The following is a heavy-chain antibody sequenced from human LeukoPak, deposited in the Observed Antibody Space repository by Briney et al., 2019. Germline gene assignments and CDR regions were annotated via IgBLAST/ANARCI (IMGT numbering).Heavy chain of an antibody. Sequence: SVKVSCKASGGTFSSYAISWVRQAPGQGLEWMGRIIPILGIANYAQKFQGRVTMTTDTSTSTAHMELRSLRSYDTAVYYCATYYCRTTSCYPYFFDYWGQGTLVTVSS. CDR1: GGTFSSYA. CDR3: ATYYCRTTSCYPYFFDY. J-gene: IGHJ4*02. CDR2: IIPILGIA. D-gene: IGHD2-2*01. V-gene: IGHV1-69*04.